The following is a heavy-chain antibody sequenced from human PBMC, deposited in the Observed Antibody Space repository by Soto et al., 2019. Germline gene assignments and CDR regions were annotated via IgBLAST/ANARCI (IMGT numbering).Heavy chain of an antibody. Sequence: QVQLVQSGAEVKKPGSSVKVSCKASGGTVSSYAISWVRQAPGQGLEWMGGIIPIFGTAKYAQKFQGRVTITADESTSTAYMELSSLRSEDTAVYYCVSGRRAGALGAFDIWGQGTMVTVSS. CDR1: GGTVSSYA. D-gene: IGHD3-10*01. V-gene: IGHV1-69*01. CDR3: VSGRRAGALGAFDI. CDR2: IIPIFGTA. J-gene: IGHJ3*02.